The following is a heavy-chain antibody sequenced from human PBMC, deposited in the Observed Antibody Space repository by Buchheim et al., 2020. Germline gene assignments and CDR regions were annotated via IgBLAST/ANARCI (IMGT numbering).Heavy chain of an antibody. CDR3: ARDNQAAMAIDY. D-gene: IGHD5-18*01. J-gene: IGHJ4*02. Sequence: QVRLQESGPGLVKPSETLSLTCTVSGGSISSYYWSWIRQPPGKGLEWIGYIYYSGSTNYNPSLKSRVTISVDTSKNQFSLKLSSVTAADTAVYYCARDNQAAMAIDYWGQGTL. CDR1: GGSISSYY. CDR2: IYYSGST. V-gene: IGHV4-59*01.